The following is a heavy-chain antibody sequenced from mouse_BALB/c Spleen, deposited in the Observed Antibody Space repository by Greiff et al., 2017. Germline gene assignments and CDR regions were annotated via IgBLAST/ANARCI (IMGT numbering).Heavy chain of an antibody. V-gene: IGHV1-20*02. CDR2: INPYNGDT. J-gene: IGHJ4*01. CDR1: GYSFTGYF. Sequence: VQLQQSGPELVKPGASVKISCKASGYSFTGYFMNWVMQSHGKSLEWIGRINPYNGDTFYNQKFKGNATLTVDKSSSTAHMELRSLASEDSAVYYCARSLITTVVSYYYAMDYWGQGTSVTVSS. D-gene: IGHD1-1*01. CDR3: ARSLITTVVSYYYAMDY.